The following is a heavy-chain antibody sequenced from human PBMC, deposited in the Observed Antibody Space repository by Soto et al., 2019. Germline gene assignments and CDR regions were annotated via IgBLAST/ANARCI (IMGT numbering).Heavy chain of an antibody. CDR3: ARDPAP. V-gene: IGHV4-59*12. Sequence: PSETLSLTCTVSGASISGYDWSWIRQYPGKGLEWIGYTYYSGSTYYNPSLKSRVTMSVDTSKNQFSLKLTSVTAADTAVYYCARDPAPWGQGTLVTVSS. CDR2: TYYSGST. CDR1: GASISGYD. J-gene: IGHJ5*02.